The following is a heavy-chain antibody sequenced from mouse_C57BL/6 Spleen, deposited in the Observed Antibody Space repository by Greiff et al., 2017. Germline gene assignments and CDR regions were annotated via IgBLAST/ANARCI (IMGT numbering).Heavy chain of an antibody. CDR2: INPNNGGT. CDR1: GYTFTDYY. V-gene: IGHV1-26*01. CDR3: AIYYYGSSRYYYAMDY. J-gene: IGHJ4*01. D-gene: IGHD1-1*01. Sequence: VQLQQSGPELVKPGASVKISCKASGYTFTDYYMNWVKQSHGKSLEWIGDINPNNGGTSYNQKFKGKATLTVDKSSSTAYMERRSLTSEDSAFYYCAIYYYGSSRYYYAMDYWGQGTSVTVSA.